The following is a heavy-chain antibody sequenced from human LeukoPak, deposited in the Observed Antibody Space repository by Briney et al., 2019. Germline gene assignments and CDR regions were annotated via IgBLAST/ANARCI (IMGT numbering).Heavy chain of an antibody. CDR1: GDSVSSNSAA. V-gene: IGHV6-1*01. CDR3: ARQVQWLVGRRFASQNNWFDP. J-gene: IGHJ5*02. Sequence: SQTLSLTCAISGDSVSSNSAAWNWIRQSPSRGLEWLGRTYYRSKWYNDYAVSVKSRITINPDTSKNQFSLKLSSVTAADTAVYYCARQVQWLVGRRFASQNNWFDPWGQGTLVTVSS. D-gene: IGHD6-19*01. CDR2: TYYRSKWYN.